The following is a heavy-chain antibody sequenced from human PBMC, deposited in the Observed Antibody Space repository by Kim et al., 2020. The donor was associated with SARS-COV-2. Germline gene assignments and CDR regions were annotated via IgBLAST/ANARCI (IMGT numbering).Heavy chain of an antibody. J-gene: IGHJ5*02. V-gene: IGHV3-23*01. D-gene: IGHD6-13*01. Sequence: ADSVKGRFTISRDNSKNTLYLQMNSLRAEDTAVYYCAKWRIAAAVYWFDPWGQGTLVTVSS. CDR3: AKWRIAAAVYWFDP.